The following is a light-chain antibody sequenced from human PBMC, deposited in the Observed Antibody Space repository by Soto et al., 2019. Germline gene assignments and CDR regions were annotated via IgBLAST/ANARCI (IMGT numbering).Light chain of an antibody. CDR3: SSYASSNTLV. CDR2: YVN. Sequence: QSVLIQPPSVSGSPGQSVTISCTGTSSDVGSYDYVSWYQQYPGKAPKPMIYYVNDQPSGVSDRFSGSKSGNTASLTTSGLQAEDEADYYCSSYASSNTLVFGTGTKVTVL. CDR1: SSDVGSYDY. V-gene: IGLV2-14*01. J-gene: IGLJ1*01.